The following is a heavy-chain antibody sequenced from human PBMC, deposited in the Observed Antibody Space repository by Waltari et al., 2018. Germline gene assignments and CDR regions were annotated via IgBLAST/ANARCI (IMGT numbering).Heavy chain of an antibody. D-gene: IGHD2-15*01. J-gene: IGHJ4*02. CDR3: ARREPVEYFDY. CDR1: GYSISSGYY. V-gene: IGHV4-38-2*01. Sequence: QVQLQESGPGLVKPSETLSLTCAVSGYSISSGYYWGWIRQPPGKGLEWIGSIYHSGSTYYNPSLKSRVTISVDTSKNQFSLKLSSVTAADTAVYYCARREPVEYFDYWGQGTLVTVSS. CDR2: IYHSGST.